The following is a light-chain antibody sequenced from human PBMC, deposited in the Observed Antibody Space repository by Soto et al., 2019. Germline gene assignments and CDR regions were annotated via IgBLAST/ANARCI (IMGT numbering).Light chain of an antibody. CDR2: GSS. CDR1: QSVSSS. CDR3: QQYNNWPRT. J-gene: IGKJ1*01. V-gene: IGKV3-15*01. Sequence: EIVMTQSPATLSVSPGDRATLSCRASQSVSSSLAWYQQKPGQAPRLLIYGSSMRATGIPARFSGSGSGTEFTLTISSLQSEDFAVYYCQQYNNWPRTFGQGTKVEIK.